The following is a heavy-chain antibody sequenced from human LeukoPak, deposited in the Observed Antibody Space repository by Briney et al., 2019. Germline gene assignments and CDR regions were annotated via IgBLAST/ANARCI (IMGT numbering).Heavy chain of an antibody. D-gene: IGHD2-21*01. CDR1: GESISGFY. CDR2: IYYSGST. CDR3: ARGVVIAPQTFDY. Sequence: SETLSLTCTVSGESISGFYWTWIRQPPGKGLEWIGYIYYSGSTNYNPALKSRVTISVDTSKNQFSLKLSSVTAADTAVYYCARGVVIAPQTFDYWGQGTLVTVSS. J-gene: IGHJ4*02. V-gene: IGHV4-59*01.